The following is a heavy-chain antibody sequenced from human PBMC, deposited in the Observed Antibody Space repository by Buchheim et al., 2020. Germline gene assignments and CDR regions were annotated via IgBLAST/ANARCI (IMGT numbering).Heavy chain of an antibody. V-gene: IGHV4-4*02. D-gene: IGHD1-7*01. CDR3: ARHRLGLPGFDY. Sequence: QVQLQESGPGLARPSGTLSLTCAVSGDSISSYWWSWVRQPPGKGLECIGEIYHSGSTNYNPSLKSRVSISLDQSQNEFSLKLSSVTAADTAEYYCARHRLGLPGFDYWGQGTL. CDR1: GDSISSYW. J-gene: IGHJ4*02. CDR2: IYHSGST.